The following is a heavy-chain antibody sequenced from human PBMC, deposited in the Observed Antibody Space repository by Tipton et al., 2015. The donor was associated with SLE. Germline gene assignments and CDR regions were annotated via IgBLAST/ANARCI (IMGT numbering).Heavy chain of an antibody. CDR3: ARDRDSSGWYRNFDI. CDR1: GGSISSSSYY. V-gene: IGHV4-39*07. CDR2: IYYSGST. Sequence: TLSLTCTASGGSISSSSYYWGWIRQPPGKGLEWIGSIYYSGSTYYNPSLKSRVTISVDTSKNQFSLKLSSVTAADTAVYYCARDRDSSGWYRNFDIWGQGTMVTVSS. J-gene: IGHJ3*02. D-gene: IGHD6-19*01.